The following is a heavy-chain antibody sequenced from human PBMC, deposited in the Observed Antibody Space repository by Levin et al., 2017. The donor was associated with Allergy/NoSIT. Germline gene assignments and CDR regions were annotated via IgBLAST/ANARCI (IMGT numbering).Heavy chain of an antibody. Sequence: PSETLSLTCTVSGDSINGHYWSWIRQPPGKGLEYIGYVRYDGITNYNPSLKSRVTISVDTSKNQFSLKLSSVTAADPAMYYCAKFTMYSSSHHYLDVWGRGSTATVSS. CDR2: VRYDGIT. CDR1: GDSINGHY. V-gene: IGHV4-59*08. J-gene: IGHJ6*03. D-gene: IGHD6-13*01. CDR3: AKFTMYSSSHHYLDV.